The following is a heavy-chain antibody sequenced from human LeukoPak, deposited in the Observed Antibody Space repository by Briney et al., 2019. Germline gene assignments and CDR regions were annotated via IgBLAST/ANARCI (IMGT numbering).Heavy chain of an antibody. J-gene: IGHJ5*02. V-gene: IGHV1-2*02. CDR2: INPHSGDT. CDR1: GYSFTGYY. Sequence: ASVKVSCKASGYSFTGYYIHWVRQAPGQGLEWMGWINPHSGDTSYAQKFQGRVSMTRDTPISTAYMELSRLKSDDTAMYSCAREKVVTSTYNWLDPWGQGTLVTVSA. D-gene: IGHD2-21*02. CDR3: AREKVVTSTYNWLDP.